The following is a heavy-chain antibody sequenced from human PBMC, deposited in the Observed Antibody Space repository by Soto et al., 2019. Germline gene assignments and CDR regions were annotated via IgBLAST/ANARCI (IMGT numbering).Heavy chain of an antibody. V-gene: IGHV3-48*02. D-gene: IGHD4-4*01. J-gene: IGHJ6*02. CDR2: ISSSSSTI. Sequence: EVQLVESGGGLVQPGGSLRLSCAASGFTFSSYSMNWVRQAPGKGLEWVSYISSSSSTIYYADSVKGRFTISRDNAKNSLYLQMNSLRDEDTAVYYCARDRYSYYPRYYYYGMDVWGQGTTVTVSS. CDR1: GFTFSSYS. CDR3: ARDRYSYYPRYYYYGMDV.